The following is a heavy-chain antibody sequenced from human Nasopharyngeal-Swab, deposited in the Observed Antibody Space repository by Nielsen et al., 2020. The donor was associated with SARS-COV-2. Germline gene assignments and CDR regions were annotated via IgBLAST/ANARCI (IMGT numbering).Heavy chain of an antibody. V-gene: IGHV3-23*01. CDR3: ATAFGVTMISPCNY. Sequence: GGSLRLSCAASGFTFSSYAMSWVRQAPGKGLEWVSAISGNGISTYYADSAKGRFTISRDDSKSTLYLQMNSLRAEDTAVYYCATAFGVTMISPCNYWGQGTLVTVSS. D-gene: IGHD3-22*01. CDR2: ISGNGIST. J-gene: IGHJ4*02. CDR1: GFTFSSYA.